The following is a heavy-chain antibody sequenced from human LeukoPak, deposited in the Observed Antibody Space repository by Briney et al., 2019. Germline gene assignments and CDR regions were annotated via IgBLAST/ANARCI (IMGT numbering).Heavy chain of an antibody. CDR2: ISSSSSYI. CDR1: GFTFSSCS. V-gene: IGHV3-21*01. J-gene: IGHJ3*02. D-gene: IGHD3-9*01. Sequence: SGGSLRLSCAASGFTFSSCSMNWVRQAPGKGLEWVSSISSSSSYIYYADSVKSRFTISRDNAKNSLYLQMNSLRAEDSAVYYCARVPETVLTGFDTIYAFDIWGQGTMVTVSS. CDR3: ARVPETVLTGFDTIYAFDI.